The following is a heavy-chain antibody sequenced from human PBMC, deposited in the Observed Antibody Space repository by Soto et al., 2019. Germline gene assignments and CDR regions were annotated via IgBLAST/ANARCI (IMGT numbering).Heavy chain of an antibody. CDR1: GGSFSGYY. Sequence: QVQLQQWGAGLLKPSETLSLTCAVYGGSFSGYYWSWIRQPPGKGLEWIGEINHSGSTNYNPSLKRRVTISVATSKNQFSLKLSSVTAADTAVYYCARGLGDFWSGYDLDWGQGTLVTVSS. V-gene: IGHV4-34*01. D-gene: IGHD3-3*01. J-gene: IGHJ4*02. CDR2: INHSGST. CDR3: ARGLGDFWSGYDLD.